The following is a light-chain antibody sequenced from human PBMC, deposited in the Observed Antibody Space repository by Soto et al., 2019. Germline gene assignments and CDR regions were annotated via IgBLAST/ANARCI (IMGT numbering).Light chain of an antibody. V-gene: IGLV2-11*01. CDR1: SSDVGGYNY. CDR3: CSYAGSYTYV. Sequence: QSALTQPRSVSGSPGQSVTISCTGTSSDVGGYNYVSWYQQHPGRAPKLMIYDVRKWASGVPDRFSGSKSGNTASLTISVLQAEDEADYYCCSYAGSYTYVFGTGTKLTVL. J-gene: IGLJ1*01. CDR2: DVR.